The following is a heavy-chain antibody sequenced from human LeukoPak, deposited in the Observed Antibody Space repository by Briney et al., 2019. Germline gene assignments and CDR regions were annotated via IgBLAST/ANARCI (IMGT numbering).Heavy chain of an antibody. J-gene: IGHJ4*02. V-gene: IGHV3-23*01. D-gene: IGHD3-3*01. CDR3: VPHYLEWLTYFNY. CDR2: ISGSGGST. Sequence: GGSLRLSCAASGFTFSSYAMSWVRQAPGKGLEWVSAISGSGGSTYYADSVKGRFTISRDNSKNTLYLQMNSLRAEDTAVYYCVPHYLEWLTYFNYWGQGTLVTVSS. CDR1: GFTFSSYA.